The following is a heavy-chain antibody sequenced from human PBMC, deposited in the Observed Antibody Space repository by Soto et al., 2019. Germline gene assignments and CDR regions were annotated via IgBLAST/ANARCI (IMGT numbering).Heavy chain of an antibody. CDR1: GFTFSSYG. V-gene: IGHV3-30*18. D-gene: IGHD4-4*01. CDR3: AKDGGGTTVTTSDRVIYYYYGMDV. Sequence: PGGSLRLSCAASGFTFSSYGMHWVRQAPGKGLEWVAVISYDGSNKYYADSVKGRFTISRDNSKNTLYLQMNSLRAEDTAVYYCAKDGGGTTVTTSDRVIYYYYGMDVWGQGTTVTVSS. CDR2: ISYDGSNK. J-gene: IGHJ6*02.